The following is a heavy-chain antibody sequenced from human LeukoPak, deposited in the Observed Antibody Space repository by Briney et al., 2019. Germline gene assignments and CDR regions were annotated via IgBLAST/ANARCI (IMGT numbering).Heavy chain of an antibody. Sequence: PSETLSLTCTDSGGSISSGSYYWSWIRQPAGKGLEWIGRIYTSGSTNYNPSLRSRVTISVDTSKNQFSLKLSSVTAADTAVYYCARGRRYCSGGSCNYYYYYMDVWGKGTTVTISS. V-gene: IGHV4-61*02. CDR2: IYTSGST. CDR3: ARGRRYCSGGSCNYYYYYMDV. CDR1: GGSISSGSYY. D-gene: IGHD2-15*01. J-gene: IGHJ6*03.